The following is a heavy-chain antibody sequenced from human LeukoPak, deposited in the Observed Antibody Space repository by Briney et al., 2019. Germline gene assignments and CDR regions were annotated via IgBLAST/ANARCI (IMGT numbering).Heavy chain of an antibody. J-gene: IGHJ4*02. CDR1: GGSNSSGGYY. D-gene: IGHD5-12*01. CDR2: IHYSGGT. V-gene: IGHV4-31*03. CDR3: ARDQGGYGSFDN. Sequence: SETLSLTCTVSGGSNSSGGYYWSWIRQHPGKGPEWIGNIHYSGGTYGNPSLKSRATMSVDTSKNQFSLRLTSVTAADTAVYYCARDQGGYGSFDNWGQGTLVTVSS.